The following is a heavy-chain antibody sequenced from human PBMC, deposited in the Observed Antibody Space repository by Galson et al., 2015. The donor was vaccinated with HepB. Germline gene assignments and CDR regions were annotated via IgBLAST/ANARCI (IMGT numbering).Heavy chain of an antibody. Sequence: SLRLSCAASGFNFSSYTMNWVRQAPGKGLEWVSSISSTSTYIYYADSVKGRFTISRDNAKNSLYLQMNYMRVEDTAVYYCARDPDRDGYNWGYYYDYGLDVWGQGTTVTVSS. CDR2: ISSTSTYI. D-gene: IGHD5-24*01. J-gene: IGHJ6*02. CDR1: GFNFSSYT. V-gene: IGHV3-21*06. CDR3: ARDPDRDGYNWGYYYDYGLDV.